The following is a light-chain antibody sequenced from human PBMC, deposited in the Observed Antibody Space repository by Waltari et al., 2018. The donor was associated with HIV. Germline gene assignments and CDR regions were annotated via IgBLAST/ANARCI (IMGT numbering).Light chain of an antibody. Sequence: EIVLTQSPGTLSLSPGERATLSCRASQSTSTYLAWYQQRPGQAPRLLIYDGSHRATGIPDRFSGSGSGTDFTLTISRLEAEDFAVYYCQQYGSSPRTFGQGTKVEI. CDR1: QSTSTY. V-gene: IGKV3-20*01. CDR2: DGS. J-gene: IGKJ1*01. CDR3: QQYGSSPRT.